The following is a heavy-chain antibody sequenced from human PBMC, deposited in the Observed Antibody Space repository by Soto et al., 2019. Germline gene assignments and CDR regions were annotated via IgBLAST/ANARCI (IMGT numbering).Heavy chain of an antibody. J-gene: IGHJ4*02. CDR1: GYTFTGYY. CDR3: VRSPLIAVAGYFDY. Sequence: ASVKVSCKASGYTFTGYYMHWVRQAPGQGLEWMGWINPNSGGTNYAQKFQGWVTMTRDTSISTAYMELSRLRSDDTAVYYCVRSPLIAVAGYFDYWGQGTLVTVSS. D-gene: IGHD6-19*01. V-gene: IGHV1-2*04. CDR2: INPNSGGT.